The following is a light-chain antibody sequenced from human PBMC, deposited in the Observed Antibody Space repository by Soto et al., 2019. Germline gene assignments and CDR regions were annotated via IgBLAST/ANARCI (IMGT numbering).Light chain of an antibody. V-gene: IGLV2-14*01. Sequence: QSALTQPASVSGSPGQSITISCTGTSSDVGGYNYVSWYQQHPGKAPKLMIYEVSNRPSGVSNRFSGSKSGNTASLTISGLQAEDEADYYSNSYTSSSLYVFGTGTKLTVL. CDR3: NSYTSSSLYV. CDR2: EVS. J-gene: IGLJ1*01. CDR1: SSDVGGYNY.